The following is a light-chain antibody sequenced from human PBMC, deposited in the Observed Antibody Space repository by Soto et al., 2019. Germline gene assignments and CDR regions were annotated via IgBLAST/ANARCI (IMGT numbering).Light chain of an antibody. V-gene: IGKV3-11*01. J-gene: IGKJ1*01. CDR2: DAS. CDR1: QSVGNN. Sequence: EIVLTQSPGTLSVSPGERATLSCRASQSVGNNVAWYQQKPGQAPRVLIYDASKRATVIPARFSGSGSATDIPLTISSLEPEDFATYRCQQYNNLPSTFGQGTKVDI. CDR3: QQYNNLPST.